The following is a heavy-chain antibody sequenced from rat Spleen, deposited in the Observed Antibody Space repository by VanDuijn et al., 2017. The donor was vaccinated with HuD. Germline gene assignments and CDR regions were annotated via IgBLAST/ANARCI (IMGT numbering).Heavy chain of an antibody. J-gene: IGHJ4*01. CDR3: ASLIAAISARVMDA. D-gene: IGHD1-2*01. CDR1: GFTFSDYN. V-gene: IGHV5-7*01. Sequence: EVQLVESGGGLVQPGRSLKLSCAASGFTFSDYNMAWVRQAPKKGLEWVATISYDGGSTYYRDSVKGRFTISRDNAKSTLYLQMDSLRSEDTATYYCASLIAAISARVMDAWGQGASVTVSS. CDR2: ISYDGGST.